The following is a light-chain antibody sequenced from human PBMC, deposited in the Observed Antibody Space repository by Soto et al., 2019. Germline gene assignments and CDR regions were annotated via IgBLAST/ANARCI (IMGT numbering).Light chain of an antibody. Sequence: IQMTQSLSTLSASVGDRVTITCRASQSISSWLAWYQQKPGKAPKLLIYDASSLESGVPSRFSGSGSGTEFTLTITSLQPDDFATYYCQQYNSYPWTFGQGTKVGIK. CDR3: QQYNSYPWT. J-gene: IGKJ1*01. CDR1: QSISSW. V-gene: IGKV1-5*01. CDR2: DAS.